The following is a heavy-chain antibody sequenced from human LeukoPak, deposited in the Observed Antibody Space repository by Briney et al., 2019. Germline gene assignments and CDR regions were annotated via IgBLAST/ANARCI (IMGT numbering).Heavy chain of an antibody. CDR3: ARGWKQWLGVFDI. CDR1: GGSISSYY. D-gene: IGHD6-19*01. V-gene: IGHV4-59*01. CDR2: IYYSGST. J-gene: IGHJ3*02. Sequence: PSETLPLTCTVSGGSISSYYWSWLRQPPGKGLEWIGYIYYSGSTNYNPSLKSRVTISVDTSRDQLSLNLNSMTTADTAVYFCARGWKQWLGVFDIWGQGTRVIVSS.